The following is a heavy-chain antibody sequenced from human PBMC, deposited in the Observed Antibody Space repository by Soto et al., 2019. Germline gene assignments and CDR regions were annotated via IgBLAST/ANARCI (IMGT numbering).Heavy chain of an antibody. V-gene: IGHV4-34*01. CDR3: ARLRGSATGWEYNWFNP. D-gene: IGHD2-15*01. J-gene: IGHJ5*02. Sequence: SETLSLTCAVYGGSFSGYYWSWIRQPPGKGLEWIGEINHSGSTNYNPSLKSRVTISVDTSKNQFSLKLSSVTAADTAVYYCARLRGSATGWEYNWFNPWGQGTLVTVSS. CDR2: INHSGST. CDR1: GGSFSGYY.